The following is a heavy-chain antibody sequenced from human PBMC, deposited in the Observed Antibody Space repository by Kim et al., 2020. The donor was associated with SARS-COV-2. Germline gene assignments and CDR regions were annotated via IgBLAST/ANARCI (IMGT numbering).Heavy chain of an antibody. CDR1: GFTVTTYW. CDR2: INSEGTGI. D-gene: IGHD4-4*01. CDR3: ASDTVLYGLDV. J-gene: IGHJ6*02. V-gene: IGHV3-74*03. Sequence: GGSLRLSCADSGFTVTTYWMHWVRQAPGKGLEWVSRINSEGTGITYADSVKGRFTISRDNANNTLYLQMDNLRDDDTAFYYCASDTVLYGLDVWGQGSMLTVYS.